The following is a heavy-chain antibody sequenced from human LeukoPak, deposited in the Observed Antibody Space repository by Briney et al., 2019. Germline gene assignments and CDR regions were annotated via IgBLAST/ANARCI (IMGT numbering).Heavy chain of an antibody. Sequence: ASVKVSCKASGYTFTSYYMHWVRQAPGQGLEWMGIIHSGGGSTTYAQKFQGRVTMTRDTSTSTVYMELNSLRSEDTAVYYCARDGTHHSCEYWGQGTPVTVSS. CDR3: ARDGTHHSCEY. CDR1: GYTFTSYY. V-gene: IGHV1-46*01. J-gene: IGHJ4*02. D-gene: IGHD1-1*01. CDR2: IHSGGGST.